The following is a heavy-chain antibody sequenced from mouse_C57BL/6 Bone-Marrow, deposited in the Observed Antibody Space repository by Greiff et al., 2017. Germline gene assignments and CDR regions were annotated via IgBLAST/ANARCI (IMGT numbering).Heavy chain of an antibody. CDR2: INPSNGGP. CDR1: GSTFTSSW. Sequence: QVQLQQPGPELVKPGASVKLSCQASGSTFTSSWMPWVKQRPGQGLEWIGNINPSNGGPNYNEKFKSKATLTVAKSSSPAYMQRSRLKAEGSAVYDCARSHYYGGDCNYWGQGATLTVSS. CDR3: ARSHYYGGDCNY. J-gene: IGHJ2*01. D-gene: IGHD1-2*01. V-gene: IGHV1-53*01.